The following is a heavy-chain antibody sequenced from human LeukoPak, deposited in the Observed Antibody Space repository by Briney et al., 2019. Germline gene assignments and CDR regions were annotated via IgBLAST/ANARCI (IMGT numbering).Heavy chain of an antibody. D-gene: IGHD3-22*01. V-gene: IGHV1-2*02. CDR3: ARELNYDSSGYYFDY. Sequence: ASVKVSCKASGYTFTVYFMHWVRQAPGQGLEWMGWINPNSGGANYAQKFQGRVTMTRDTSISAAYMELSRLRSDDTAVYYCARELNYDSSGYYFDYWGQGTLVTVSS. CDR1: GYTFTVYF. CDR2: INPNSGGA. J-gene: IGHJ4*02.